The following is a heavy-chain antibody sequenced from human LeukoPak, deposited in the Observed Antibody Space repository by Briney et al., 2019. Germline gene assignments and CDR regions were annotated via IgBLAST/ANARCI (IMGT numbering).Heavy chain of an antibody. CDR2: IYPGDSDT. V-gene: IGHV5-51*01. Sequence: GASLQISCKGSGYSFTSYWIGWVRQMPGKGLEWMGIIYPGDSDTRYSPSFQGQVTISADKSISTAYLQWSSLKASDTAMYYCARLLDYDILTGYHAPAYYYYGMDVWGQGTTVTVSS. CDR3: ARLLDYDILTGYHAPAYYYYGMDV. CDR1: GYSFTSYW. D-gene: IGHD3-9*01. J-gene: IGHJ6*02.